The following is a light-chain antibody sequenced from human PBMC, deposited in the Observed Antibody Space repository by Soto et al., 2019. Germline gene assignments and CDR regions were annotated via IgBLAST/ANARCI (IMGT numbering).Light chain of an antibody. CDR3: QQYSSSPWT. CDR2: DAS. Sequence: DIQLTQSPSSLSASVGDRVTITCRASHSISSWLAWYQQKPGKAPKLLIYDASSLESGVPSRFSGSGSGTDFTLTISRLEPEDVAVYFCQQYSSSPWTFGQGTKVDIK. J-gene: IGKJ1*01. CDR1: HSISSW. V-gene: IGKV1-5*01.